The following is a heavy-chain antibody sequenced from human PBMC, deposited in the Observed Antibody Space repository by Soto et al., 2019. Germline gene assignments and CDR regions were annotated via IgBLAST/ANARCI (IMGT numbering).Heavy chain of an antibody. D-gene: IGHD3-22*01. CDR3: ARDRPTYYYDSSVLVAFDI. CDR2: IIPIFGTA. J-gene: IGHJ3*02. V-gene: IGHV1-69*13. CDR1: GGTFSSYA. Sequence: ASVKVSCKASGGTFSSYAISWVRQAPGQGLEWMGGIIPIFGTANYAQKFQGRVTITADESTSTAYMELSSLRSEDTAVYYCARDRPTYYYDSSVLVAFDIWGQGTMVTVSS.